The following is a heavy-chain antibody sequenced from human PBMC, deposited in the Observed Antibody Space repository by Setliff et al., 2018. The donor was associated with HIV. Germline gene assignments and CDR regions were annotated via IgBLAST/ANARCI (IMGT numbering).Heavy chain of an antibody. CDR1: GGSISSSSYY. CDR2: MYYSGST. Sequence: PSETLSLTCTVSGGSISSSSYYWGWIRQPPGKGLEWIGSMYYSGSTYYNPSLKSRVTISVDTSKNQFSLKLSSVTAADTAVYYCARERSLITNRRYFDSWGQGTLVTVSS. V-gene: IGHV4-39*01. D-gene: IGHD1-1*01. J-gene: IGHJ4*02. CDR3: ARERSLITNRRYFDS.